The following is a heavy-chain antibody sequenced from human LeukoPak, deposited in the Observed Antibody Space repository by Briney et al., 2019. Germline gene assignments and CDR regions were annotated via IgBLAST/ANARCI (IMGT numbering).Heavy chain of an antibody. V-gene: IGHV3-21*01. Sequence: GGSLRLSCEASGFTFSSYAMSWVRQAPGKGLEWVSSISSSSSYIYYADSVKGRFTISRDNAKNSLYLQMNSLRAEDTAVYYCARRVAGLFDYWGQGTLVTVSS. D-gene: IGHD6-19*01. CDR2: ISSSSSYI. CDR3: ARRVAGLFDY. CDR1: GFTFSSYA. J-gene: IGHJ4*02.